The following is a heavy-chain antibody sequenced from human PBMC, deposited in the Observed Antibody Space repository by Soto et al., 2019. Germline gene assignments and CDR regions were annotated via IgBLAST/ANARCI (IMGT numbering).Heavy chain of an antibody. D-gene: IGHD6-13*01. Sequence: QLQLQESGPGLVKPSETLSLTCTVSGGSISSSSYYLGWIRQPPGKGLEWIASIYYSGSTYYNPSLKSRVTIAVDTSKNQFSLKLSSVTAADPAVYYCARHRTPSSSWVYYSGQGTLVTVSS. CDR2: IYYSGST. V-gene: IGHV4-39*01. CDR3: ARHRTPSSSWVYY. J-gene: IGHJ4*02. CDR1: GGSISSSSYY.